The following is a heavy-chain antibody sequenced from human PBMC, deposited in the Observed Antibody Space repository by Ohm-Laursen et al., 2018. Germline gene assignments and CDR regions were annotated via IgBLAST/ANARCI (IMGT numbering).Heavy chain of an antibody. CDR2: IYWNDDK. J-gene: IGHJ5*02. V-gene: IGHV2-5*01. D-gene: IGHD2-21*02. Sequence: TQTLTLTGTFSGFSLSTSGVGVGWIRQPPGKALEWLALIYWNDDKRYSPSLKSRLTITKDTSKNQVVLTMTNMDPVDTATYYCAHWGGDWDQNNWFDPWGQGTLVTVSS. CDR3: AHWGGDWDQNNWFDP. CDR1: GFSLSTSGVG.